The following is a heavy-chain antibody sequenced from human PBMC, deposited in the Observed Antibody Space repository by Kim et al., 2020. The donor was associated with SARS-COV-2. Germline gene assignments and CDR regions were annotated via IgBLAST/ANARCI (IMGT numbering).Heavy chain of an antibody. V-gene: IGHV3-30-3*01. D-gene: IGHD6-19*01. CDR1: GFTFSSYA. J-gene: IGHJ4*02. CDR2: ISYDGSNK. Sequence: GGSLRLSCAASGFTFSSYAMHWVRQAPGKGLEWVAVISYDGSNKYYADSVKGRFTISRDNSKNTLYLQMNSLRAEDTAVYYCAGGEGIAVATWWGQGALVTVSS. CDR3: AGGEGIAVATW.